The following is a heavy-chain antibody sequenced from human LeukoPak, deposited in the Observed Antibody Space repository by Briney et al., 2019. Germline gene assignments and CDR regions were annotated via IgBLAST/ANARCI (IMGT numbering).Heavy chain of an antibody. CDR3: AKGPLLWD. Sequence: PGGSLRLSCTASRFTFSNYGMSWVRQAPGKGLEWVSAISGGGGSAYYADSVKGRFTISRDNSKSTLYLQMNSLRAEDTAVYYCAKGPLLWDWGQGTLVTVSS. J-gene: IGHJ4*02. V-gene: IGHV3-23*01. CDR1: RFTFSNYG. CDR2: ISGGGGSA. D-gene: IGHD2/OR15-2a*01.